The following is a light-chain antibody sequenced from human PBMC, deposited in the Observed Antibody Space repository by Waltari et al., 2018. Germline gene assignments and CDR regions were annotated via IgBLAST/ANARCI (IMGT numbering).Light chain of an antibody. CDR1: QPIKSW. J-gene: IGKJ1*01. Sequence: DIQMTQSPSTLSASTGDRVTITCRASQPIKSWLAWYQQKPGKAPNLLIYKASSLQSGVPSRFSGSASGTEFTLTISSLQPDDFATYYCQQYNSYPWTFGQGTKVEIK. CDR2: KAS. V-gene: IGKV1-5*03. CDR3: QQYNSYPWT.